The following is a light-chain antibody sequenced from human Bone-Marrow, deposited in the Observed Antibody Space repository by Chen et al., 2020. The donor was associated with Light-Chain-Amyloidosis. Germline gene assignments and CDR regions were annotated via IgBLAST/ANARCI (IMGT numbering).Light chain of an antibody. J-gene: IGLJ1*01. CDR2: EVT. CDR3: ASYAGTSLYV. Sequence: QSALTQPPSVSGSPGQSVTISCTGSSSDVGGYNYVSWYRHHPGKAPKLMIYEVTKRPSGVPDRFSGSKSGTTASLTVSGLQAEDAADYYCASYAGTSLYVFGSGTKVTVL. CDR1: SSDVGGYNY. V-gene: IGLV2-8*01.